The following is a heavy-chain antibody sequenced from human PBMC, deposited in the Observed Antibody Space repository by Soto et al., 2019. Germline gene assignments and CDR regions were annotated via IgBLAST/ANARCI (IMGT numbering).Heavy chain of an antibody. Sequence: ASVKVSCKASGYTFTSYAMHWVRQAPGQRLEWMGWINAGNGNTKYSQKFQGRVTITRDTSASTAYMELSSLRSEDTAVYYCASDSSGWSGFYWFDPWGQGTLVTVSS. V-gene: IGHV1-3*01. CDR3: ASDSSGWSGFYWFDP. J-gene: IGHJ5*02. CDR2: INAGNGNT. D-gene: IGHD6-19*01. CDR1: GYTFTSYA.